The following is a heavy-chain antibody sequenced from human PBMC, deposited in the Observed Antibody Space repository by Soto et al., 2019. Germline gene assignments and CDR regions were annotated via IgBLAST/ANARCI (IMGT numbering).Heavy chain of an antibody. CDR2: IYYSGST. J-gene: IGHJ4*02. CDR3: ARHHLHGGHDY. Sequence: SETLSLTCTVSGGSISNSNDYYWGWVRQPPGKGLEWIGSIYYSGSTSYNPSLKSRVIISVDTSKNQFSLNLIFVTAADTAVYYCARHHLHGGHDYWGQGSLVTVSS. CDR1: GGSISNSNDYY. D-gene: IGHD2-21*01. V-gene: IGHV4-39*01.